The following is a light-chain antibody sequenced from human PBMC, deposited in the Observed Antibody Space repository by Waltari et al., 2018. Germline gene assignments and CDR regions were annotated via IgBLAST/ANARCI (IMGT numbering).Light chain of an antibody. Sequence: QMTQPPSSLSEYVEDRVTITCRESEDIRNDFVRYQQKPGKAPRLLIFAASTLQSGVPSRFSGTGSGTDFTLTIRRLQPEDFATYYCQQDYTFPLTFGGGTTVEI. J-gene: IGKJ4*01. V-gene: IGKV1-6*01. CDR1: EDIRND. CDR3: QQDYTFPLT. CDR2: AAS.